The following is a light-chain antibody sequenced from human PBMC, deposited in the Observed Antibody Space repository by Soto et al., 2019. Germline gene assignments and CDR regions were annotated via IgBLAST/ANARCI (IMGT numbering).Light chain of an antibody. CDR1: SSDVVGYNY. CDR2: DVN. CDR3: SSYTSSSTLV. Sequence: QSALTQPRSVSGSPGQSVTISCTGTSSDVVGYNYVSWYQQHPGKAPKLMIYDVNERPSGVPDRFSGSKSGNTASLTISGLQAEDEADYYCSSYTSSSTLVFGGGTKLTVL. J-gene: IGLJ2*01. V-gene: IGLV2-11*01.